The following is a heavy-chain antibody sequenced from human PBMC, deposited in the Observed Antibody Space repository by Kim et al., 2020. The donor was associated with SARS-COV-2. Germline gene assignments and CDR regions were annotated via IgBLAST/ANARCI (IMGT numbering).Heavy chain of an antibody. CDR2: IIPIFGTA. J-gene: IGHJ6*02. CDR1: GGTFSSYA. Sequence: SVKVSCKASGGTFSSYAISWVRQAPGQGLEWMGGIIPIFGTANYAQKFQGSVTITADESTSTAYMELSSLRSEDTAVYYCARDQSVPHYYGMDVWGQGTTVTVSS. D-gene: IGHD6-6*01. V-gene: IGHV1-69*13. CDR3: ARDQSVPHYYGMDV.